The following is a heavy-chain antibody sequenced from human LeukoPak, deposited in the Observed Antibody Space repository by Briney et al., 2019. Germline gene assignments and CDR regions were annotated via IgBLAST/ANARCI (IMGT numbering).Heavy chain of an antibody. CDR3: ARLKTSYYYGSGSYYNRGGFFDY. CDR1: GGTFSSNA. Sequence: SVKVSCKASGGTFSSNALSWVRQAPGQGLEWMGGIIPIFGTANYAQKFQGRVTITADKSTSTAYMELSSLRSEDTAVYYCARLKTSYYYGSGSYYNRGGFFDYWGQGTLVTVSS. J-gene: IGHJ4*02. V-gene: IGHV1-69*06. CDR2: IIPIFGTA. D-gene: IGHD3-10*01.